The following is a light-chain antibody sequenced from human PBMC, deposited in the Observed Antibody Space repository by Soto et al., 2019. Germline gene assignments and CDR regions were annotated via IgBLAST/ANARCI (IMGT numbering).Light chain of an antibody. Sequence: LTQPASVSGSPGQSITISCTGTSIDAGSYNLVSWYQQHPGKAPKLMIYEGSKRPLGVSNRFSGSQSGNTASLTISGLQAEDEADYYCSPYIPRSTFYVFGTG. CDR2: EGS. J-gene: IGLJ1*01. CDR1: SIDAGSYNL. V-gene: IGLV2-23*01. CDR3: SPYIPRSTFYV.